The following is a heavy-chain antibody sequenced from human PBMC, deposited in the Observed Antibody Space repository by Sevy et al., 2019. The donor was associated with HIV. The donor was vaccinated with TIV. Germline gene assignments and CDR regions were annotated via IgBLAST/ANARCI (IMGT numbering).Heavy chain of an antibody. Sequence: GGSLRLSCAASGFTFSSYGMHWVRQAPGKGLEWVAVISYDGSNKYNEDSVKGRFTIYRDNSKNTLYLQMNSLRAEDTAVYYCAKGLDYYGSGSYILDYWGQGTLVTVSS. CDR1: GFTFSSYG. V-gene: IGHV3-30*18. J-gene: IGHJ4*02. CDR3: AKGLDYYGSGSYILDY. CDR2: ISYDGSNK. D-gene: IGHD3-10*01.